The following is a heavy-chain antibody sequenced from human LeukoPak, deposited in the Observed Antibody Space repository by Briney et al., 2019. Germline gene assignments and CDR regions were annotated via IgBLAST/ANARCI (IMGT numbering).Heavy chain of an antibody. Sequence: GGSLRLSCAASGFTFSGSAMHWVRQASGKGLEWVGRIRSKANSYATAYAASVKGRFTISRDGSKNTAYLQMNSLKTEDTAVYYCTRRRYYYDSSGYYDDYWGQGTLVTVSS. V-gene: IGHV3-73*01. J-gene: IGHJ4*02. CDR1: GFTFSGSA. CDR3: TRRRYYYDSSGYYDDY. CDR2: IRSKANSYAT. D-gene: IGHD3-22*01.